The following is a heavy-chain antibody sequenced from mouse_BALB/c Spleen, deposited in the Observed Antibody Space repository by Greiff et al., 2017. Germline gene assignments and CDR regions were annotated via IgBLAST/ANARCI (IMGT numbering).Heavy chain of an antibody. CDR1: GYTFTSYW. CDR3: ASSYEGNYYAMDY. V-gene: IGHV1-87*01. CDR2: IYPGDGDT. J-gene: IGHJ4*01. Sequence: VQLVESGAELARPGASVKLSCKASGYTFTSYWMQWVKQRPGQGLEWIGAIYPGDGDTRYTQKFKGKATLTADKSSSTAYMQLSSLASEDSAVYYGASSYEGNYYAMDYWGQGTSVTVSS. D-gene: IGHD1-1*01.